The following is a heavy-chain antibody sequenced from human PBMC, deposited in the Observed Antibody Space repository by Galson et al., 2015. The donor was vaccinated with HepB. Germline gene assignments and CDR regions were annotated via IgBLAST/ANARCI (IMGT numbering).Heavy chain of an antibody. CDR1: GFTFSSYA. CDR3: ARDIVVVVAVRNNYGMDV. D-gene: IGHD2-15*01. Sequence: SLRLSCAASGFTFSSYAMHWVRQAPGKGLEWVAVISYDGSNKYYADSVKGRFTISRDNSKNTLYLQMNSLRAEDTAVYYCARDIVVVVAVRNNYGMDVWGQGTTVTVSS. V-gene: IGHV3-30*04. J-gene: IGHJ6*02. CDR2: ISYDGSNK.